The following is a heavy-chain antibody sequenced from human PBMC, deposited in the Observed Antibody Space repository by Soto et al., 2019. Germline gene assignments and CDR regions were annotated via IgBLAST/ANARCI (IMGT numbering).Heavy chain of an antibody. J-gene: IGHJ6*02. CDR2: ISGSGSTT. V-gene: IGHV3-23*01. CDR1: GFSFSSYA. D-gene: IGHD1-1*01. Sequence: EVQLLESGGGLVQPGGSLRLSCAASGFSFSSYALTWVRQPPGKGLEWVSAISGSGSTTYDADSVRGRFTISRDNSKNTLFLQMNSLRAEDTAIYFCVKDRGNWRTYYYYGLDVWGQGTTVTVSS. CDR3: VKDRGNWRTYYYYGLDV.